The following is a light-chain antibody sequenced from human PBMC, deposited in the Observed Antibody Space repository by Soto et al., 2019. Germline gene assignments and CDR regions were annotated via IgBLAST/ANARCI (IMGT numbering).Light chain of an antibody. CDR3: SSHTSTSTRPYV. Sequence: QSVLTQPASVSGSPGQSITISCTGTSSDVGGYDYVSWYQHHPGEAPKLMIYDVSNRPSGVSNRFSGSKSGNTASLTISGLQAEDEADYYCSSHTSTSTRPYVFGTGTKVTVL. CDR2: DVS. CDR1: SSDVGGYDY. V-gene: IGLV2-14*03. J-gene: IGLJ1*01.